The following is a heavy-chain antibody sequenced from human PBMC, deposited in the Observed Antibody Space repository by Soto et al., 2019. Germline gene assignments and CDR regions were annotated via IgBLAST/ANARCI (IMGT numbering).Heavy chain of an antibody. Sequence: SDTLSLTCTVSGGSVSSPDYYWSWIRQPPGKGLEWIAYVYYSGSANYDPSLKSRVTISVDRSKNQFSLKLKSVTAADTAVYYCARDRAWASDKYGMDVWGQGTTVTVSS. CDR3: ARDRAWASDKYGMDV. V-gene: IGHV4-61*08. J-gene: IGHJ6*02. CDR1: GGSVSSPDYY. D-gene: IGHD6-6*01. CDR2: VYYSGSA.